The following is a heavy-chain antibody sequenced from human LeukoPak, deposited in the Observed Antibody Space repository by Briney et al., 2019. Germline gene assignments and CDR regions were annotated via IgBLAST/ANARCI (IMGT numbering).Heavy chain of an antibody. J-gene: IGHJ6*04. D-gene: IGHD6-25*01. CDR2: ISASGTLT. CDR1: GFSFSSYE. Sequence: PGGSLRLFCAASGFSFSSYEMNWVRQAPGKGPEWISYISASGTLTHYADSVEGRFTISRDNAKNSLYLQMNSLRGEDTAVYYCARDGTPIYSSGWVYMDVWGKGTTVTISS. V-gene: IGHV3-48*03. CDR3: ARDGTPIYSSGWVYMDV.